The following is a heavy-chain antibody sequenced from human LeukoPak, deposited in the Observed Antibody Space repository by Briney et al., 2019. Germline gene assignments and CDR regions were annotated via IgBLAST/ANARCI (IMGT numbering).Heavy chain of an antibody. Sequence: GGSLRLSCAASGFTFNVYGIHWARQAPGEGLEWVAVIWNDGSNKYYADSVKGRFTISRDNSKDTLYLQMNSLRVEDTAVYYCARAVGPFDYWGQGTLVTVSS. J-gene: IGHJ4*02. D-gene: IGHD3-16*01. CDR3: ARAVGPFDY. CDR2: IWNDGSNK. CDR1: GFTFNVYG. V-gene: IGHV3-33*01.